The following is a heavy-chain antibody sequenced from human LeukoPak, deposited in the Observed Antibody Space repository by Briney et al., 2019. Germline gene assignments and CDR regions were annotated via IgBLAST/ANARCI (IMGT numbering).Heavy chain of an antibody. CDR1: GYTLTNNW. CDR2: IYPGYSDA. J-gene: IGHJ5*02. Sequence: GESLKISCKISGYTLTNNWIGWVRQVPGKGLEWMGLIYPGYSDAKYSPSFQGQVTLSVDASISTAYLQLTGLRASDTAINYCVRFALTSSLDHWGQGTLVTVSS. D-gene: IGHD6-13*01. V-gene: IGHV5-51*01. CDR3: VRFALTSSLDH.